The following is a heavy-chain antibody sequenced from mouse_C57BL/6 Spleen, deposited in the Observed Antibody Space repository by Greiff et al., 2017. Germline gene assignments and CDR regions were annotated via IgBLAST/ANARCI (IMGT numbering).Heavy chain of an antibody. J-gene: IGHJ4*01. V-gene: IGHV1-69*01. CDR1: GYTFTSYW. CDR3: ARLTVVAKDAMDY. D-gene: IGHD1-1*01. Sequence: QVQLQQSGAELVMPGASVKLSCKASGYTFTSYWMHWVKQRPGQGLEWIGEIDPSDSYTNYNQKFKGKSTLTVDKSSSTAYMQLSSLTSEDSAVYYCARLTVVAKDAMDYWGQGTSVTVSS. CDR2: IDPSDSYT.